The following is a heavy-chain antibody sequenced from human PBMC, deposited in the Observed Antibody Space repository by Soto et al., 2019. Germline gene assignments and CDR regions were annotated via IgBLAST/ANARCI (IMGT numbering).Heavy chain of an antibody. J-gene: IGHJ3*02. CDR1: GFTFNTYA. D-gene: IGHD1-26*01. Sequence: EVQVLESGGGLVQPGGSLRLSCAASGFTFNTYAMTWVRQAPGKGLEWVSTISYSGTNTYHADSVKGRFTISRDNSKNQLYLHMNSLRAEDTAVYYCAKGGPGSAFDIWGQGTMVTVSS. CDR2: ISYSGTNT. V-gene: IGHV3-23*01. CDR3: AKGGPGSAFDI.